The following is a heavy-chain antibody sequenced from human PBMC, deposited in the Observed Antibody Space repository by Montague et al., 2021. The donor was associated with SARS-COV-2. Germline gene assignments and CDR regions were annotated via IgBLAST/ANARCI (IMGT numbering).Heavy chain of an antibody. CDR2: VYYTGNT. V-gene: IGHV4-59*01. CDR1: GDSIISFY. J-gene: IGHJ6*02. CDR3: ARDQANYGLDV. Sequence: SETLSLTCTVSGDSIISFYWTWVRQSPGKGLEWIGNVYYTGNTKYKPSLEGRVTISVDTSKSQFSLKLSSVTAADTAVYYSARDQANYGLDVWGQGTTVTVSS.